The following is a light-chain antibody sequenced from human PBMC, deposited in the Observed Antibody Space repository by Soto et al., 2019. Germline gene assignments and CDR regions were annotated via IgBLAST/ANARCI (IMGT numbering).Light chain of an antibody. CDR2: GAS. J-gene: IGKJ5*01. CDR3: QQDGTLPLS. CDR1: QSVRSSR. V-gene: IGKV3-20*01. Sequence: DIVFKHSPVNLSSTQKYSPPRSFLSSQSVRSSRLAWYQQKPGQAHRLLIYGASSRAAGIPDRFSGSGSGTDFALTIIRLEPEDFAVYYCQQDGTLPLSFGQGTRLEVK.